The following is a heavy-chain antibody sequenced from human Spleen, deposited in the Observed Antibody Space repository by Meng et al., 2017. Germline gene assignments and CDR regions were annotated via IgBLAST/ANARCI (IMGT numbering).Heavy chain of an antibody. CDR3: VPRTTYFDS. J-gene: IGHJ4*02. Sequence: EVQVVESGGGLVQPGGSLRLSCAASGFTVSSNYMSWVRQSPGKGLVWVSTISSTGGATYYADSVKGRLTISRDNSKNTLYLQMNSLRAEDTAVYYCVPRTTYFDSWGLGTLVTVSS. V-gene: IGHV3-23*04. CDR2: ISSTGGAT. CDR1: GFTVSSNY. D-gene: IGHD4-11*01.